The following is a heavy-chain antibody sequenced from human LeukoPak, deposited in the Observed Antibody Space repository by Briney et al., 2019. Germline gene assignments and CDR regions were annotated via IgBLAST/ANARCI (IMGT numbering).Heavy chain of an antibody. V-gene: IGHV4-59*01. J-gene: IGHJ2*01. D-gene: IGHD4-17*01. CDR3: ARAPTVPDWYFDL. CDR2: IYYTGST. CDR1: GGSISGSY. Sequence: SETLSLTCTVSGGSISGSYRSWIRQPPGKGLEWIGYIYYTGSTNYNPSLMSRVTLSVDTSKKQFSLNVISVTAADTAVYYCARAPTVPDWYFDLWGRGTLVTVSS.